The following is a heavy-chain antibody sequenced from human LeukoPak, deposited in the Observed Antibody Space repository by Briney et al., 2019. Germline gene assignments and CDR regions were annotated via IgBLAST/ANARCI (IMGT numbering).Heavy chain of an antibody. D-gene: IGHD5-12*01. CDR3: AKYSGYEYYYHYYMDV. CDR2: ISSSGSTI. CDR1: GFTFSSYE. Sequence: GGSLRLSCAASGFTFSSYEMNWVRQAPGKGLEWVSYISSSGSTIYYADSVKGRFTISRDSAKNSLYLQMNSLRAEDTAVYYCAKYSGYEYYYHYYMDVWGKGTTVTISS. V-gene: IGHV3-48*03. J-gene: IGHJ6*03.